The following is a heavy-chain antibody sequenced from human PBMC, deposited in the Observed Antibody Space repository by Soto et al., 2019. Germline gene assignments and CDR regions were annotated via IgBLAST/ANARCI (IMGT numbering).Heavy chain of an antibody. D-gene: IGHD2-21*01. CDR1: GFSVSDYD. J-gene: IGHJ3*01. CDR2: IRGDGGDT. CDR3: AKDRRGGEYPAFDL. V-gene: IGHV3-23*01. Sequence: ELQLLESGGGLVQPGGFLRLTCAASGFSVSDYDMGWVRQAPGKGLEWVSLIRGDGGDTYYAASVEGRLSTSRDTSENTVYLDMNFLRAEDTALYYCAKDRRGGEYPAFDLWCQGTMVTVSS.